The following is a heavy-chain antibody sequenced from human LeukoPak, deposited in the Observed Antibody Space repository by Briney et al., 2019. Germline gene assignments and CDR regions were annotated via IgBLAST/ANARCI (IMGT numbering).Heavy chain of an antibody. D-gene: IGHD3-22*01. V-gene: IGHV3-30*15. CDR3: ARAHSDSSGYYSYHDY. CDR2: ISYDGKNK. Sequence: QSKEKGLEWVAVISYDGKNKYYADSVKGRFTLSRDNSKNTLYLQMSSLRADDSAVYYCARAHSDSSGYYSYHDYWGHGTLVTVSA. J-gene: IGHJ4*01.